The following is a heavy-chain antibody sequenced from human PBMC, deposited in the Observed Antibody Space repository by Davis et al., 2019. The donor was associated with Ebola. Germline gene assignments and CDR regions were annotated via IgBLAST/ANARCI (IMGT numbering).Heavy chain of an antibody. Sequence: PGGSLRLSCAASGFTFSSYAMHWVRQAPGKGLEWVAVISYDGSNKYYADSVKGRFTISRDNSKNTLYLQMNSLRAEDTAVYYCARTYYIDYWGQGTLVTVSS. CDR1: GFTFSSYA. V-gene: IGHV3-30-3*01. D-gene: IGHD3-10*01. CDR3: ARTYYIDY. CDR2: ISYDGSNK. J-gene: IGHJ4*02.